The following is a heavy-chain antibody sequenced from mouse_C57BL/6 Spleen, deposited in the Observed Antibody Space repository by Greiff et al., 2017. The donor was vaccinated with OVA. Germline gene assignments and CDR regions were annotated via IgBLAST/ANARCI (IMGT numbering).Heavy chain of an antibody. J-gene: IGHJ4*01. CDR1: GYTFTSYW. Sequence: QVQLQQSGAELVKPGASVKMSCKASGYTFTSYWITWVKQRPGQGLEWIGDIYPGSGSTNYNEKFKSKATLTVDTSSSTAYMQLSSLTSEDSAVYYCARGYYDYPYAMDYWGQGTSVTVSS. CDR2: IYPGSGST. D-gene: IGHD2-4*01. CDR3: ARGYYDYPYAMDY. V-gene: IGHV1-55*01.